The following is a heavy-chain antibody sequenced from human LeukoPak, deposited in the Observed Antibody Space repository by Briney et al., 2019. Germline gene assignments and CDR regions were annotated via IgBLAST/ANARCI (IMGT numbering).Heavy chain of an antibody. CDR2: ISPSGSP. CDR3: AQIWGS. V-gene: IGHV4-4*02. J-gene: IGHJ5*02. CDR1: GASIGGSDW. D-gene: IGHD3-16*01. Sequence: SETLSLTCAVSGASIGGSDWWTWVRQPPGKGLEWIGEISPSGSPNSSPSLKSRVTISIDKSENQLSLKLTSVTAADTAMYYCAQIWGSWGQGTLVTVSS.